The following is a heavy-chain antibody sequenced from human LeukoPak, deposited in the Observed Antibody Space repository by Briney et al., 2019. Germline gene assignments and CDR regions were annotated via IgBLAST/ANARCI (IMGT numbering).Heavy chain of an antibody. CDR3: AREAGYSYGLDY. Sequence: GGSLRLSCAASGFTFSSYSMNWVRQAPGKGLEWVSSISSSSSYIYYADSVKGRFTISRDNAKNSLYLQMNSLRAEDTAVYHCAREAGYSYGLDYWGQGTLVTVSS. V-gene: IGHV3-21*01. CDR2: ISSSSSYI. D-gene: IGHD5-18*01. J-gene: IGHJ4*02. CDR1: GFTFSSYS.